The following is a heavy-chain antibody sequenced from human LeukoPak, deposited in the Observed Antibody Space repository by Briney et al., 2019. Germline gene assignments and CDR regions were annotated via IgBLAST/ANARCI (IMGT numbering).Heavy chain of an antibody. D-gene: IGHD6-13*01. CDR2: ISGSGGST. J-gene: IGHJ4*02. V-gene: IGHV3-23*01. CDR1: GFTFSSYA. CDR3: AKDFGLIAAAGTFDY. Sequence: GGSLRLSCAASGFTFSSYAMSWVRQAPGKGLEWVSAISGSGGSTYYADSVKGRFTISRDNSKNTLYLQMNSLRAEDTAVYYRAKDFGLIAAAGTFDYWGQGTLVTVSS.